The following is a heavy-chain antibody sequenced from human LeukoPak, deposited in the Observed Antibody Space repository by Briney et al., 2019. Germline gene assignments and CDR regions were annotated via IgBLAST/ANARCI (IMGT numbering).Heavy chain of an antibody. D-gene: IGHD6-13*01. Sequence: GGSLRLSCAASGFTFSSYSMNWVRQAPGKGLEWVSSISSSSSYIYYADSVKGRFTISRDNAKNSLYLQMNSLRAEDTAVYYCARAEEGIAAAGASFDVDYWGQGTLVTVSS. CDR3: ARAEEGIAAAGASFDVDY. CDR2: ISSSSSYI. J-gene: IGHJ4*02. V-gene: IGHV3-21*01. CDR1: GFTFSSYS.